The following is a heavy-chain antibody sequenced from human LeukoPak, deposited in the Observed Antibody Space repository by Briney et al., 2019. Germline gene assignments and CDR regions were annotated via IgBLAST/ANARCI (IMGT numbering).Heavy chain of an antibody. CDR2: INPNTGGT. CDR1: GYTFTAYY. V-gene: IGHV1-2*02. Sequence: ASVKVSCKASGYTFTAYYIHWVRQAPGQGLEWMGWINPNTGGTNFAQRFQGRVTMTRDTSINTAYMELSSLRSDDTAIYYCAREGAPQLSSYFDHWGQGTLVTVSS. D-gene: IGHD1-1*01. CDR3: AREGAPQLSSYFDH. J-gene: IGHJ4*02.